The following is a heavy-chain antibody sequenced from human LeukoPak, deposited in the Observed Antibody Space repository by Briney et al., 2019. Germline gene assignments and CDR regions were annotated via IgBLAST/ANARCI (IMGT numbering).Heavy chain of an antibody. V-gene: IGHV3-30*03. J-gene: IGHJ4*02. CDR3: CGSGSYYFDY. CDR2: ISYDGSNK. Sequence: GGSLRLSCAASGFTFSSYGMHWVRQAPGKGLEWVAVISYDGSNKYYADSVKGRFTISRDNSKNTLYLQMNSLRAEDTAVYYCCGSGSYYFDYWGQGTLVTASS. CDR1: GFTFSSYG. D-gene: IGHD3-10*01.